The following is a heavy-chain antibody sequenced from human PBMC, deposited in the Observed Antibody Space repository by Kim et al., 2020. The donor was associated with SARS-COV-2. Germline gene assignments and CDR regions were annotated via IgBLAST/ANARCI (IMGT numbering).Heavy chain of an antibody. V-gene: IGHV5-51*01. CDR2: IYLSNSIA. D-gene: IGHD1-26*01. CDR3: AGALDGTFYWNS. CDR1: GYSVSNHW. Sequence: GESLKISCQGSGYSVSNHWLGWVRQMPGKGLEWMAIIYLSNSIAKYTPFFRGQVTISADKSISTAYLQWSSMEASDNAIYYCAGALDGTFYWNSWGQGTL. J-gene: IGHJ4*02.